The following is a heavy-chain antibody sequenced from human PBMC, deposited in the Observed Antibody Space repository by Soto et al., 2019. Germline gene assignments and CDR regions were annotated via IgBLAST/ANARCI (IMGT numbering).Heavy chain of an antibody. J-gene: IGHJ6*02. D-gene: IGHD2-21*02. CDR2: IYYSGST. V-gene: IGHV4-31*03. CDR1: GGSISSGGYY. Sequence: QVQLQESGPGLVKPSQTLSLTCTVSGGSISSGGYYWSWIRQHPGKGLEWIGYIYYSGSTFYNPSLKSRVTTSVDTSKNQFSLTLSSVPAADTAVYSCARVCGGDCLHGMDVRGQWTTVTVSS. CDR3: ARVCGGDCLHGMDV.